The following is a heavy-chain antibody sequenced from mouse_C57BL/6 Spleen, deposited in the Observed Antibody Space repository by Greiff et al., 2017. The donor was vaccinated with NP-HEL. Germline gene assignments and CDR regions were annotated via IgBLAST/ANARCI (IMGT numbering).Heavy chain of an antibody. CDR3: ARDGAIWYFDV. V-gene: IGHV5-4*01. J-gene: IGHJ1*03. Sequence: EVKVEESGGGLVKPGGSLKLSCAASGFTFSSYAMSWVRQTPEKRLEWVATISDGGSYTYYPDNVKGRFTISRDNAKNNLYLQMSHLKSEDTAMYYCARDGAIWYFDVWGTGTTVTVSS. CDR1: GFTFSSYA. CDR2: ISDGGSYT.